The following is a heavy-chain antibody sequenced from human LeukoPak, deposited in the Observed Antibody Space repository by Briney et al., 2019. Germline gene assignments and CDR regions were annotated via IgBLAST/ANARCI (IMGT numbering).Heavy chain of an antibody. Sequence: ASVKVSCKASGHTFTGYYMHWVRQAPGQGLEWMGRIIPNSGGTKYAQKFQGRVTMTRDTSITTAYMELSRLRSDDTAVYYCARDRAYDREFDSWGQGTLVTVSS. CDR2: IIPNSGGT. CDR1: GHTFTGYY. CDR3: ARDRAYDREFDS. D-gene: IGHD3-3*01. V-gene: IGHV1-2*06. J-gene: IGHJ4*02.